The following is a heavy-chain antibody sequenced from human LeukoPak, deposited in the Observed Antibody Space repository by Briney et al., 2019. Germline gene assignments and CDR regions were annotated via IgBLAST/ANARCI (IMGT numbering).Heavy chain of an antibody. V-gene: IGHV3-7*01. J-gene: IGHJ4*02. Sequence: GGSLRLSCAASGFTFSSYWMSWVRQAPGKGLEWVANVKQDGSEKYYVDSVKGRFTISRDNAKNTLYLQMNSLRAEDTAVYYCARGEDRVLVPAARLSDFDYWGQGTLVTVSS. CDR2: VKQDGSEK. CDR1: GFTFSSYW. CDR3: ARGEDRVLVPAARLSDFDY. D-gene: IGHD2-2*01.